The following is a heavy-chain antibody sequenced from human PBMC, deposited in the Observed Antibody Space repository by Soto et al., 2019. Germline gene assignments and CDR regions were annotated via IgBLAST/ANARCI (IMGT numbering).Heavy chain of an antibody. D-gene: IGHD6-19*01. Sequence: GGSLRLSCAASGFTFSSYSMNWVRQAPGKGLEWVSSISSSSSYIYYADSVKGRFTISRDNAKNSLYLQMNSLRAEDTAVYYCARDSSGWSSDFDYWGQGTLVTVSS. CDR1: GFTFSSYS. J-gene: IGHJ4*02. CDR3: ARDSSGWSSDFDY. CDR2: ISSSSSYI. V-gene: IGHV3-21*01.